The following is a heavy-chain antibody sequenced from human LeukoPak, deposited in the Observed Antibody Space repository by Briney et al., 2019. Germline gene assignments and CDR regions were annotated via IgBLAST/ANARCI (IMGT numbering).Heavy chain of an antibody. CDR1: GFTFSNYW. J-gene: IGHJ4*02. CDR3: ARGSAVTANNFDF. V-gene: IGHV3-7*01. Sequence: GGSLRLSCVVSGFTFSNYWMSWVRQAPGKGLEWVANIKQDESEKYYVDSVKGRFTISRDNAKNSLYLQMNSLRAEDTAVYYCARGSAVTANNFDFWGQGTLVTVSS. CDR2: IKQDESEK. D-gene: IGHD4-11*01.